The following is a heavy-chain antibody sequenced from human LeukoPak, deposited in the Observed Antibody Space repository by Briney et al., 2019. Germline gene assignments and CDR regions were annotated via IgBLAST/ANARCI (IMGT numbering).Heavy chain of an antibody. V-gene: IGHV3-23*01. J-gene: IGHJ4*02. CDR2: TSGSGGST. Sequence: GGSLRLSCAVTGFTFRNYVMSWVRQAPGKGLEWVSDTSGSGGSTYYADSVKGRFTISRDNSKNTLYLQMNSLRAEDTAVYYCAKAGYAYSYGYYFDYWGQGTLVTVSS. CDR3: AKAGYAYSYGYYFDY. CDR1: GFTFRNYV. D-gene: IGHD5-18*01.